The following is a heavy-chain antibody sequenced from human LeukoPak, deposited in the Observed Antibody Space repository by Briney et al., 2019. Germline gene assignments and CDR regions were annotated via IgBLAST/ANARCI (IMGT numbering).Heavy chain of an antibody. CDR3: ARDQSGHSSGWPH. J-gene: IGHJ4*02. CDR2: IWYDGSNK. D-gene: IGHD6-19*01. CDR1: GFTFSDYY. Sequence: GGSLRLSCAASGFTFSDYYMSWIRQAPGKGLEWVAVIWYDGSNKYYADSVKGRFTISRDNSKNTLYLQMNSLRAEDTAVYYCARDQSGHSSGWPHWGQGTLVTVSS. V-gene: IGHV3-33*08.